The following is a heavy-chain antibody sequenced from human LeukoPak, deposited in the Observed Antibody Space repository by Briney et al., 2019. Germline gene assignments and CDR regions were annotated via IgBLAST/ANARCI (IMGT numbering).Heavy chain of an antibody. J-gene: IGHJ4*02. D-gene: IGHD2-2*01. CDR1: GGSISSYY. CDR3: AREFCSSTSCYPWVN. CDR2: IYHSGNT. Sequence: PSETLSLTCTVSGGSISSYYWSWIRQPPGKGLEWIGSIYHSGNTYYNPSLKSRVTISVDTSKNQFSLKLTSVTAADTAVYYCAREFCSSTSCYPWVNWGQGTLVTVSS. V-gene: IGHV4-38-2*02.